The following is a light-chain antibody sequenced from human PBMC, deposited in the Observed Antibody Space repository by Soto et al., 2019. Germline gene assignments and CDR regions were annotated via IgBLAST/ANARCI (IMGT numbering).Light chain of an antibody. V-gene: IGKV3-15*01. CDR2: GAS. Sequence: EIVMTQSPATLSVSPGERATLSCRASQSVNGNLAWYQQKPGQAPRLLLYGASTRATGIPARFSGSGSGTEFTLTISSLQSEDFAVYYCQQYNNWPPAFGQGTKVEIK. CDR3: QQYNNWPPA. J-gene: IGKJ1*01. CDR1: QSVNGN.